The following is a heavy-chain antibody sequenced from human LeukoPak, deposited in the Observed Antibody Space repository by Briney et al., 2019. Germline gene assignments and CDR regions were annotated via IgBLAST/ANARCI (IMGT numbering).Heavy chain of an antibody. Sequence: GGSLRLSCAASDFRFCTYWMSWVRQAPGKGLEWVANINGDGRDTYYVGSVRGRFTISRDNADNSLYLQMNSLRGDDTAVYYCARGVSSAIDWWGQGTLVTVSS. CDR3: ARGVSSAIDW. D-gene: IGHD3-22*01. J-gene: IGHJ4*02. CDR1: DFRFCTYW. V-gene: IGHV3-7*01. CDR2: INGDGRDT.